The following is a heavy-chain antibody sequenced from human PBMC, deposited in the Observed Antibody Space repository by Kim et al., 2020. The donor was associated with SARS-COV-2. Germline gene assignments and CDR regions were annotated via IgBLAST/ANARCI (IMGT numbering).Heavy chain of an antibody. CDR3: AKDRVWVVGPLPYFDY. CDR1: GFTFSSYA. V-gene: IGHV3-23*01. Sequence: GGSLRLSCAASGFTFSSYAMSWVRQAPGKGLEWVSAISGGGGSTYYADSVKGRFTISRDNSKNTLYLQMNSLRAEDTAVYYCAKDRVWVVGPLPYFDYCGQGTLLTVSS. CDR2: ISGGGGST. D-gene: IGHD2-15*01. J-gene: IGHJ4*02.